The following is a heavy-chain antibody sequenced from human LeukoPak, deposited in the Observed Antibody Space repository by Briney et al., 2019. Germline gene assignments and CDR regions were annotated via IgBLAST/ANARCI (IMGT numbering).Heavy chain of an antibody. CDR3: ARHGPYSSGWGD. J-gene: IGHJ4*02. D-gene: IGHD6-19*01. CDR1: GGSPRSSSYY. CDR2: IYYSGST. V-gene: IGHV4-39*01. Sequence: SEGLSLTCTVPGGSPRSSSYYWGWIRQPPGNWLEWIGCIYYSGSTYYNPSLKSRVTISVDTSKNQFSLKLSSVTAADTAVYYCARHGPYSSGWGDWGQGTLVTVSS.